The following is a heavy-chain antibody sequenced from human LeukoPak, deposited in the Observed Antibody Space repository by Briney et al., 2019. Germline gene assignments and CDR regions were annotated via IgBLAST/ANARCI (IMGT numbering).Heavy chain of an antibody. CDR3: ARGRTVATTKYYYFDY. CDR2: ISYDGSNK. CDR1: GFTFSSYG. Sequence: GGSLRLSCAASGFTFSSYGMHWVRQAPGKGLEWVAVISYDGSNKYYADSVKGRFTISRDNAENSLYLQMNSLRAQDTAVYYCARGRTVATTKYYYFDYWGQGTLVIVSS. J-gene: IGHJ4*02. V-gene: IGHV3-30*03. D-gene: IGHD4-23*01.